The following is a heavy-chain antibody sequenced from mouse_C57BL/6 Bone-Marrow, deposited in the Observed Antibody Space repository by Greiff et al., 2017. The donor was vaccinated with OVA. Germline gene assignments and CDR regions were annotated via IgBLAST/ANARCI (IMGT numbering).Heavy chain of an antibody. Sequence: EVKVEESGGGLVKPGGSLKLSCAASGFTFSDYGMHWVRQAPEKGLEWVAYISSGSSTIYYADTVKGRFTISRDNAKNTLFLQMTSLRSEDTAMYYCARNLITTVVDWYFDVWGTGTTVTVSS. V-gene: IGHV5-17*01. D-gene: IGHD1-1*01. CDR1: GFTFSDYG. CDR2: ISSGSSTI. J-gene: IGHJ1*03. CDR3: ARNLITTVVDWYFDV.